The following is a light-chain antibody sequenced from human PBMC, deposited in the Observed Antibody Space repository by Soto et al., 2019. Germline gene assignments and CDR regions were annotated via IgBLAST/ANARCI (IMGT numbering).Light chain of an antibody. Sequence: EIVMTQSPATLSVSPGERATLSCRASQSVSSNLAWYQQKPGQAPRLLICGASIRATGIPARFSGSGSGTEFTLTISSLQSEDFAVYYCQQYNNWPLMYTFGQGTKLEIK. V-gene: IGKV3D-15*01. J-gene: IGKJ2*01. CDR1: QSVSSN. CDR3: QQYNNWPLMYT. CDR2: GAS.